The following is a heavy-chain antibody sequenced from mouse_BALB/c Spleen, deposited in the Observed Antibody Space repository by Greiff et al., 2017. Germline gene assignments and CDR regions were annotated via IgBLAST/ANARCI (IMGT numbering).Heavy chain of an antibody. Sequence: VQLQQSGAELVRPGALVKLSCKASGFNIIDYYMHWVKQRPEQGLVWIGWIDPENGNTIYDPKFQGKASITADTSSNTAFLQLSSLTTEDTAVYYCAGTPGGAMDYWGQGTSVTGSS. CDR3: AGTPGGAMDY. CDR1: GFNIIDYY. V-gene: IGHV14-1*02. J-gene: IGHJ4*01. CDR2: IDPENGNT.